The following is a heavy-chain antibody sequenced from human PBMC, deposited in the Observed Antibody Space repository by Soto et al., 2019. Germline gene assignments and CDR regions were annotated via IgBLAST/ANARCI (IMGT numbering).Heavy chain of an antibody. V-gene: IGHV4-31*03. Sequence: PSETLSLTCTFSVDSISSSGYYCSGLGQHPWKGLEWIGYIYYSGSTYYSPSLKSRVTISADMSKNQFSLELRSVTGADTAVYFCVIVPTDSSYGMDVWGQGTTVTVSS. CDR2: IYYSGST. J-gene: IGHJ6*01. CDR3: VIVPTDSSYGMDV. CDR1: VDSISSSGYY.